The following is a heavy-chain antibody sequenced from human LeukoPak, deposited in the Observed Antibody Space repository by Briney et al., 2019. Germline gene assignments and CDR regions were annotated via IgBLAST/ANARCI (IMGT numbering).Heavy chain of an antibody. CDR3: ARVHYYYDSSGSYWYSDL. J-gene: IGHJ2*01. Sequence: SETLSLTCTVSGGSVSSSSYYWSWIRQPPGKGLEWIGYIYYSGSTNYNPSLKSRVTISVDTSKNQFSLKLSSVTAADTAVYYCARVHYYYDSSGSYWYSDLWGRGTLVTVSS. D-gene: IGHD3-22*01. CDR2: IYYSGST. V-gene: IGHV4-61*01. CDR1: GGSVSSSSYY.